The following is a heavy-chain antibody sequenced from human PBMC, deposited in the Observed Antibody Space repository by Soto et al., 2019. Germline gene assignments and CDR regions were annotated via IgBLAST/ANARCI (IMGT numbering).Heavy chain of an antibody. V-gene: IGHV6-1*01. CDR3: ARLIGTSWFVG. D-gene: IGHD6-13*01. CDR2: TYYRSQWFN. Sequence: SHTLLLTCAISGDSVFSNIVTWDWIRQSPSRGLEWLGRTYYRSQWFNDYAVSVKSRMTINADTSKNQFSLQLNYVTPEDTAVYYCARLIGTSWFVGWGQGTPVTVSS. CDR1: GDSVFSNIVT. J-gene: IGHJ4*02.